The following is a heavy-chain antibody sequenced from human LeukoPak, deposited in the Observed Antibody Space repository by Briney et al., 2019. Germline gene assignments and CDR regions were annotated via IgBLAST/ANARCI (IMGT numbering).Heavy chain of an antibody. CDR2: ISSSSSYI. D-gene: IGHD3-22*01. V-gene: IGHV3-21*01. CDR3: ARDFYHDSSGSSFDY. J-gene: IGHJ4*02. CDR1: GFTFSSYS. Sequence: PGGSLRLSCAASGFTFSSYSMNWVRQAPGKGLEWVSSISSSSSYIYYADSVKGRFTISRDNAKNSLYLQMSSLRAEDTAVYYCARDFYHDSSGSSFDYWGQGTLVTVSS.